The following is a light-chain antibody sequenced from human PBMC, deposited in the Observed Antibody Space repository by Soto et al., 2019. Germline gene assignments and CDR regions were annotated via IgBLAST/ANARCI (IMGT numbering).Light chain of an antibody. V-gene: IGLV2-8*01. J-gene: IGLJ3*02. CDR1: SSDVGSYNY. Sequence: QSALTQRASVSGSPGQSITISCTGTSSDVGSYNYVSWFQQHPGKAPKLMIYEVSKRPSGVPDRFSGSKSGNTASLTVSGLQAEDEADYYCNSYAGSNNWVFGVGTKLTVL. CDR2: EVS. CDR3: NSYAGSNNWV.